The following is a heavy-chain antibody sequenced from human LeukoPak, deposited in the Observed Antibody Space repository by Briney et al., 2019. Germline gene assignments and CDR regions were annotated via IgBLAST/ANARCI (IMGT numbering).Heavy chain of an antibody. Sequence: GGSLRLSCAASGFTFSNAWMNWVRQAPGKGLEWVSYISSSSSTIYYADSVKGRFTISRDNAKNSLYLQMNSLRAEDTAVYYCARAFMTTVTTCGYWGQGTLVTVSS. V-gene: IGHV3-48*01. J-gene: IGHJ4*02. D-gene: IGHD4-17*01. CDR2: ISSSSSTI. CDR3: ARAFMTTVTTCGY. CDR1: GFTFSNAW.